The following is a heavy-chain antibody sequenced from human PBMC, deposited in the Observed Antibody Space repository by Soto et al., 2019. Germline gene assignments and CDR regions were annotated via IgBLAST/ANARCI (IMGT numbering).Heavy chain of an antibody. CDR2: IYYSGST. CDR1: GGSISSYY. Sequence: PSETLSLTCTVSGGSISSYYWSWIRQPPGKGLEWIGYIYYSGSTNYNPSLKSRVTISVDTSKNQFSLKLSSVTAADTAVYYCARYANLNWLDPWGQGTLVTVSS. D-gene: IGHD2-2*01. V-gene: IGHV4-59*01. J-gene: IGHJ5*02. CDR3: ARYANLNWLDP.